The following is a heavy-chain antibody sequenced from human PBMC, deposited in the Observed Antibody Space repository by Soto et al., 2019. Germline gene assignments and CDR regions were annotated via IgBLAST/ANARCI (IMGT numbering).Heavy chain of an antibody. V-gene: IGHV3-23*01. CDR2: ITDSGTGT. J-gene: IGHJ4*02. CDR3: AKGLINGRWYAED. Sequence: EVHLLESGGGLVHPGESLRLSCGASGFTFSNCVMTWVRQAPGKGLEWVSCITDSGTGTYYADSVNGRFTISRDNSKNTMYLQMNNLRAEDTGVYYCAKGLINGRWYAEDWGQGTLVTVSS. D-gene: IGHD6-13*01. CDR1: GFTFSNCV.